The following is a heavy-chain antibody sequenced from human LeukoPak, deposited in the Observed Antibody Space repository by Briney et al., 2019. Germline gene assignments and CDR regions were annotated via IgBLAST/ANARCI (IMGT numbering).Heavy chain of an antibody. CDR3: ASQSLIVVVPAARGGAFDI. D-gene: IGHD2-2*01. V-gene: IGHV4-39*01. Sequence: SETLSLTCTVSGGSISSSSYYWGWIRQPPGKGLEWIGSIYYSGSTYYNPSLKSRVTISVDTSKNQFSLKLSSVTAADTAVYYCASQSLIVVVPAARGGAFDIWGQGTMVTVSS. J-gene: IGHJ3*02. CDR1: GGSISSSSYY. CDR2: IYYSGST.